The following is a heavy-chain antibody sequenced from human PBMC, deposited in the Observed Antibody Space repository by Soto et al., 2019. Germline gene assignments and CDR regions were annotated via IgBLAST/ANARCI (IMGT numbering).Heavy chain of an antibody. V-gene: IGHV1-8*01. CDR1: GYTFTSYD. CDR3: ARFVRHQRPTSDL. J-gene: IGHJ5*02. CDR2: MNPESRNT. Sequence: QVQLVQSGAEVKEPGASVRVSCKASGYTFTSYDINWVRQATGQGLEWMGWMNPESRNTGYAQKFQGRVTMTRDTSISTAYMELTSVRSEDTSVYYCARFVRHQRPTSDLWGQGTLVTVSS. D-gene: IGHD1-26*01.